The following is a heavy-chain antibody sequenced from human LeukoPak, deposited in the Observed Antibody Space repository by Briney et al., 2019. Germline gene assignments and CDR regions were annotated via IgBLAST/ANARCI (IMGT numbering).Heavy chain of an antibody. Sequence: SETLSLTCTVSGGSISSYYWSWIRQPPGKGLEWIGYIYYSGSTNYNPSLKSRVAISVDTSKNQFSLKLSSVTAADTAVYYCARVSPYSSSWYYFDFWGQGTLVTVSS. J-gene: IGHJ4*02. CDR1: GGSISSYY. D-gene: IGHD6-13*01. V-gene: IGHV4-59*01. CDR2: IYYSGST. CDR3: ARVSPYSSSWYYFDF.